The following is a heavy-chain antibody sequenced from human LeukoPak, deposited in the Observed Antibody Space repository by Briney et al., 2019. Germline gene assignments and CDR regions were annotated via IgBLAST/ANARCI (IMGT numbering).Heavy chain of an antibody. D-gene: IGHD3-9*01. Sequence: SETLSLTCSVSGGSIESYYWSWIRQPPGKGLEFIGYIAASGTTKHNPSLKSRVTLSMDTCKNQFSLKLRSVTAADTAVYFRARFPYFEGFDYWGQGTQVIVSS. CDR3: ARFPYFEGFDY. J-gene: IGHJ4*02. CDR1: GGSIESYY. V-gene: IGHV4-4*08. CDR2: IAASGTT.